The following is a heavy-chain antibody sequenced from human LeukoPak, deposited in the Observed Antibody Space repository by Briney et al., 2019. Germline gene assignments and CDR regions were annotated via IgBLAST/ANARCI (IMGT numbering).Heavy chain of an antibody. CDR2: IWYDGSNK. J-gene: IGHJ4*02. CDR1: GFTFSSYG. V-gene: IGHV3-33*01. CDR3: ARAPYSSSSHFDC. D-gene: IGHD6-6*01. Sequence: PGRSLRLSCAASGFTFSSYGMHWVRQAPGKGLEWVAVIWYDGSNKYYADSVKGRFTISRDNSKNTLYLQMNSLRAEDTAVYYCARAPYSSSSHFDCWGQGTLVTVSS.